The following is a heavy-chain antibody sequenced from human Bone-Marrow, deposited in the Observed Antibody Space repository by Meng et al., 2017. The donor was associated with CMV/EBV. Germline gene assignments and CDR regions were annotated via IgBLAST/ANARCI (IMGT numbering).Heavy chain of an antibody. CDR3: ARELSITIFGVHYYFDY. CDR2: IYYSGST. V-gene: IGHV4-28*03. CDR1: GGSISSSNW. J-gene: IGHJ4*02. Sequence: SETLSLTCAVSGGSISSSNWWSWIRQPPGKGLEWIGYIYYSGSTYYNPSLKSRVTISVDTSKNQFSLKLSSVTAADTAVYYCARELSITIFGVHYYFDYWGQGTLVTVSS. D-gene: IGHD3-3*01.